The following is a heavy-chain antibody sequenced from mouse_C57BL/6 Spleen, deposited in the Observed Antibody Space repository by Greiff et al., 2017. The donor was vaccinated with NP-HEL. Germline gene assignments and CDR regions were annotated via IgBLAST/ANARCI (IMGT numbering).Heavy chain of an antibody. D-gene: IGHD2-4*01. CDR1: GFTFSSYG. J-gene: IGHJ2*01. Sequence: EVQLVESGGDLVKPGGSLKLSCAASGFTFSSYGMSWVRQTPDKRLEWVATISSGGSYTYYPDSVKGRFTISRDNAKNTLYLQMSSLKSEDTAMYYCARPPYDYDRGGFDYWGQGTTLTVSS. CDR2: ISSGGSYT. CDR3: ARPPYDYDRGGFDY. V-gene: IGHV5-6*01.